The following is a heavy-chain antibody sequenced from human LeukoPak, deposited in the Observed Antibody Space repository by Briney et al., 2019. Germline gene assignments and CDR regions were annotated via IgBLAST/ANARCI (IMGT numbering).Heavy chain of an antibody. CDR3: ARYGGSGYSGHYYYYMDV. CDR2: IIPIFGTA. J-gene: IGHJ6*03. Sequence: SVKVSCKASGGTFSSYAINWVRQAPGQGLEWMGGIIPIFGTANYAQKFQGRVTITADKSTSTAYMELSSLRSEDTAVYYCARYGGSGYSGHYYYYMDVWAKGPRSPSP. V-gene: IGHV1-69*06. CDR1: GGTFSSYA. D-gene: IGHD2-15*01.